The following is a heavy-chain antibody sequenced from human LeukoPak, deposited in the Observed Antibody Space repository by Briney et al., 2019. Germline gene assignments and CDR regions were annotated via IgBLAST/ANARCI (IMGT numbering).Heavy chain of an antibody. CDR2: IYHSGST. CDR3: ARLVAGTRYYYYYMDV. D-gene: IGHD6-19*01. Sequence: PSETLSHTCAVSGGSTSSSNWWSWVRQPPGKGLEWIGEIYHSGSTNYNPSLKSRVTISVDKSKNQFSVKLSSVTAADTAVYYCARLVAGTRYYYYYMDVWGKGTTVTVSS. J-gene: IGHJ6*03. V-gene: IGHV4-4*02. CDR1: GGSTSSSNW.